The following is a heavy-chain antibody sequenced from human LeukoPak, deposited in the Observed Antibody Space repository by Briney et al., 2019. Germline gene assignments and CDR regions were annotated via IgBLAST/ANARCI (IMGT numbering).Heavy chain of an antibody. J-gene: IGHJ5*02. CDR1: GYSFTSYW. CDR3: ARHPDSSSWSFDP. D-gene: IGHD6-13*01. V-gene: IGHV5-10-1*01. Sequence: GESLKISCKGSGYSFTSYWISWVRQMPGKGLEWMGRIDPSDSYTNYSPSFQGHVTISADKSISTAYLQWSSLKASDTPMYYCARHPDSSSWSFDPWGQGTLVTVSS. CDR2: IDPSDSYT.